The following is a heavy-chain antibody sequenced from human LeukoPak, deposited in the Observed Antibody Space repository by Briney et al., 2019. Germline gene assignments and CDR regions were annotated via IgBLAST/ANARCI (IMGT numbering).Heavy chain of an antibody. J-gene: IGHJ4*02. D-gene: IGHD6-13*01. CDR1: GGSFSSYY. CDR3: ARGGRSSSWSEGLFDY. Sequence: SETLSLTCAVYGGSFSSYYWSWIRQPPGKGLEWIGYIYYSGSTNYNPSLKSRVTISVDTSKNQFSLKLSSVTAADTAVYYCARGGRSSSWSEGLFDYWGQGTLVTVSS. V-gene: IGHV4-59*01. CDR2: IYYSGST.